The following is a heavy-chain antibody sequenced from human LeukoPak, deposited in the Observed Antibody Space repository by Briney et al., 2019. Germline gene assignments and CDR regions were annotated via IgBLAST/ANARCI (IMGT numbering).Heavy chain of an antibody. CDR3: ARHATNIYGPFDY. CDR1: GGSISSTDYY. V-gene: IGHV4-39*01. J-gene: IGHJ4*02. CDR2: IYNSGGT. Sequence: SETLSLTCTVSGGSISSTDYYWGWIRQPPGKGLEWIGNIYNSGGTYYNPSLKSRVTISVDTSKNQFSLKLSSVTAADTAVYYCARHATNIYGPFDYWGQGTLVTVSS. D-gene: IGHD3-10*01.